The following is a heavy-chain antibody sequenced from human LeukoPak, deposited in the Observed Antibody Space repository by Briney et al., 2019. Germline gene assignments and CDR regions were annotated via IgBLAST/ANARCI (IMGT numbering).Heavy chain of an antibody. CDR1: GYTFTSYG. J-gene: IGHJ5*02. V-gene: IGHV1-18*01. CDR3: ARDHPIAVAGTHWFDP. CDR2: ISAYNGNT. D-gene: IGHD6-19*01. Sequence: GASVKVSCKASGYTFTSYGISWVRQAPGQGLEWMGWISAYNGNTNYAQKLQGRVTMTTDTSTSTAYMELRSLRSDDTAVYYCARDHPIAVAGTHWFDPWGQGTLVTVSS.